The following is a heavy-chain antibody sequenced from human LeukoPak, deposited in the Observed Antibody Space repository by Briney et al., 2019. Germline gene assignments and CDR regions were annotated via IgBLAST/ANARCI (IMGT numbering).Heavy chain of an antibody. V-gene: IGHV3-21*01. CDR3: ARDTAMALDY. CDR1: GFTFSSYS. J-gene: IGHJ4*02. D-gene: IGHD5-18*01. Sequence: PGGSLRLSCAASGFTFSSYSMNWVRQAPGKGLEWVSSISSSSSYIYYADPVKGRFTISRDNAKNSLYLQMNSLRAEDTAVYYCARDTAMALDYWGQGTLVTVSS. CDR2: ISSSSSYI.